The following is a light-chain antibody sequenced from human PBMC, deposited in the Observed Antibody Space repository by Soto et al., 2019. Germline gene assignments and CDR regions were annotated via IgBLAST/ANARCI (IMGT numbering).Light chain of an antibody. CDR1: SSDIGAYNY. Sequence: QSVLTQPPSASGSPGQSVTISCTGTSSDIGAYNYVSWFQQHPGEVPKLIISEVNKRPSGVPNRFSGSKSGNTASLTVSGLQAEDDADYYCTSYGGRDNLIFGGGTKLTVL. J-gene: IGLJ2*01. V-gene: IGLV2-8*01. CDR3: TSYGGRDNLI. CDR2: EVN.